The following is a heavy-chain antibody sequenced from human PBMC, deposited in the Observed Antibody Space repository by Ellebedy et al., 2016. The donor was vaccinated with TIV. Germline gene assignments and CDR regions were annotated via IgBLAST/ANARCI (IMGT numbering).Heavy chain of an antibody. V-gene: IGHV3-7*01. Sequence: GESLKISCAASGYIFSSYWMSWVRQAPGKGLEWVANIKEDGSEKHYVDSVKGRLTISRDNANHSLYLQMNSLRAEDTAVYYCARRGYFDLWGRGTLVTVSS. CDR3: ARRGYFDL. CDR2: IKEDGSEK. CDR1: GYIFSSYW. J-gene: IGHJ2*01.